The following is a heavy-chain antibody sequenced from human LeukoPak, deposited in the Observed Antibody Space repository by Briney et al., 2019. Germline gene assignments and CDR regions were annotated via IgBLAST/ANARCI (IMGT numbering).Heavy chain of an antibody. CDR3: ARGDILTGSDY. V-gene: IGHV4-39*07. J-gene: IGHJ4*02. CDR1: GGSISGSTYY. Sequence: SETLSLTCTVSGGSISGSTYYWGWIRQPPGKGLEWIGTIYYSGSTYYNPSLKSRVTISVDTSKNQFSLKLSSVTAADTAVYYCARGDILTGSDYWGQGTLVTVSS. CDR2: IYYSGST. D-gene: IGHD3-9*01.